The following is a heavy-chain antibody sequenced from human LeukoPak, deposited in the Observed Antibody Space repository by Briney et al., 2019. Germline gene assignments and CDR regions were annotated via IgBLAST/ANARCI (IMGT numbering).Heavy chain of an antibody. Sequence: SETLSLTCTVSHYSISSGYHWAWIRQPLGKPLEWVGSIDHSGGTLYNPSLKSRVIISVDTSKNQFSLKLNSVTAADTAVYYCARPLGYCSDSRCPQSWFDPWGQGTLVTVSS. D-gene: IGHD2-15*01. V-gene: IGHV4-38-2*02. CDR2: IDHSGGT. CDR3: ARPLGYCSDSRCPQSWFDP. CDR1: HYSISSGYH. J-gene: IGHJ5*02.